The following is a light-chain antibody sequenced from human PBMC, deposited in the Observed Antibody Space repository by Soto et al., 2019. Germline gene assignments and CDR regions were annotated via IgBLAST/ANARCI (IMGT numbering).Light chain of an antibody. CDR3: QQYNSYSPWT. J-gene: IGKJ1*01. Sequence: DIQMTQSPSTLSASVGDRVTITCRASQSISILLAWYQQKPGKAPKLLIYKASTLKSGVPSRFSGSGSGTEFTLTISSLRPGDFASYYCQQYNSYSPWTFGQGTKVDIK. CDR1: QSISIL. CDR2: KAS. V-gene: IGKV1-5*03.